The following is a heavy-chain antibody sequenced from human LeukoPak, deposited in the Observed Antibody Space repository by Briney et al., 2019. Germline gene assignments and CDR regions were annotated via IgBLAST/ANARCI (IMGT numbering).Heavy chain of an antibody. D-gene: IGHD6-6*01. CDR3: ARHRGPSIAGFDY. J-gene: IGHJ4*02. V-gene: IGHV4-39*01. CDR2: IYYSGST. Sequence: SETLSLTCTVSGGSISSSSYYWGWIRQPPGKGLEWIGSIYYSGSTYYNPSLKSRVTISVDTSKNQFSLKLSSVTAADTAVYYCARHRGPSIAGFDYWGQGTLVTVSS. CDR1: GGSISSSSYY.